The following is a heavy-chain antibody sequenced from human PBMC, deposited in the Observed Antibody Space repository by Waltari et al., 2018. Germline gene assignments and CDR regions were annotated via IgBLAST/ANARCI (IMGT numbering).Heavy chain of an antibody. V-gene: IGHV3-53*01. CDR2: IYAGGNT. Sequence: EVQLVECGGGLIQPGGSLRLSCAASGFSVSSADMTWIRQAPGKGLEYVSVIYAGGNTFYVDSVKGRFTISRDNSKDTLYLQMNNLRAEDTAIYYCARDTLSRGRIEGAFDIWGQGTMVTVSS. CDR3: ARDTLSRGRIEGAFDI. CDR1: GFSVSSAD. D-gene: IGHD2-15*01. J-gene: IGHJ3*02.